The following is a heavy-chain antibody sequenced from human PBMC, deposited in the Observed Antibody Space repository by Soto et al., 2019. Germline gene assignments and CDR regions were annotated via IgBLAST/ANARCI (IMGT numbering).Heavy chain of an antibody. Sequence: SETLSLTCTVSGGSISSGDYYWSWIRQPPGKGLEWIGYIYYSGSTYYNPSLKSRVTISVDTSKNQFSLRLSSVTAADTAVYYCAREIMPLTNDWYFDLWGRGTLVTVSS. CDR3: AREIMPLTNDWYFDL. CDR1: GGSISSGDYY. CDR2: IYYSGST. J-gene: IGHJ2*01. V-gene: IGHV4-30-4*01. D-gene: IGHD2-8*01.